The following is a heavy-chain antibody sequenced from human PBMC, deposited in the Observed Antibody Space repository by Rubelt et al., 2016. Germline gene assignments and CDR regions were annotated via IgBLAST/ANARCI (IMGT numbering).Heavy chain of an antibody. D-gene: IGHD4-17*01. CDR1: GYSFTSYW. J-gene: IGHJ5*02. CDR3: ARVTTVTNDNWFDP. CDR2: IYPGDSDT. V-gene: IGHV5-51*01. Sequence: EVQLVQSGAEVKKPGESLKISCKGSGYSFTSYWIGWVRQMPGKGLEWMGIIYPGDSDTRYSPCSPGQVTISADKSISPAYQQWSSLKASDTAMYYCARVTTVTNDNWFDPWGQGTLVTVSS.